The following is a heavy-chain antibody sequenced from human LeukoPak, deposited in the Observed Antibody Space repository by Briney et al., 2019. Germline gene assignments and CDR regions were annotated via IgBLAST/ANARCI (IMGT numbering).Heavy chain of an antibody. D-gene: IGHD4/OR15-4a*01. J-gene: IGHJ4*02. V-gene: IGHV3-48*01. Sequence: GGSLRLSCAASGFTFSDYSMNWARQAPGKGPEWVSYISRSSRTVYYADSVKGRFTVSRDDAKNSLYLQMNGLKTEDTAVYYCTTGTIPRLQWGQGTLVTVSS. CDR2: ISRSSRTV. CDR3: TTGTIPRLQ. CDR1: GFTFSDYS.